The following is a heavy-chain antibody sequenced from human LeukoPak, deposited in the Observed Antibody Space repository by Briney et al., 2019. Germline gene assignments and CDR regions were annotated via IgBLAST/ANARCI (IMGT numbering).Heavy chain of an antibody. D-gene: IGHD1-7*01. CDR3: TSPGDWNSHPFDP. CDR2: IRSKAYGGTT. CDR1: GFTFGDYA. J-gene: IGHJ5*02. Sequence: PGRSLRLSCTASGFTFGDYAMSWFRQTPGKGLEWVGFIRSKAYGGTTEYAASVKGRFTISRDDSKSIAYLQMNSLKTEDTAVYYCTSPGDWNSHPFDPWGQGTLVTVSS. V-gene: IGHV3-49*03.